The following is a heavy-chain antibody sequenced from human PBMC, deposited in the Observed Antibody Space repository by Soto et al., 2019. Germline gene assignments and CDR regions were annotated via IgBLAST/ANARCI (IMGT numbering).Heavy chain of an antibody. V-gene: IGHV4-59*01. D-gene: IGHD3-3*01. CDR2: IYYSGST. Sequence: SETLSLTCTVSGGSISSYYWSWIRQPPGKGLEWIGYIYYSGSTNYNPSLKSRVTISVDTSKNQFSLKLSSVTAADTAVYYCARVDFWSGYYRYWGQGTPVTVSS. CDR3: ARVDFWSGYYRY. CDR1: GGSISSYY. J-gene: IGHJ4*02.